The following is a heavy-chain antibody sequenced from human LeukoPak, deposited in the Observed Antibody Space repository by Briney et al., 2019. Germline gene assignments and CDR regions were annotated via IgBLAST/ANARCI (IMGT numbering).Heavy chain of an antibody. V-gene: IGHV3-48*03. Sequence: GGSLRLSCAASGFTFSSYEMNWVRQAPGKGLEWVSCISSSGSTIYYADSVKGRFTISRDNAKNSLYLQMNSLRAEDTAVYYCARDLALGIQQPLHSYYYYGMDVWGQGTTVTVSS. CDR3: ARDLALGIQQPLHSYYYYGMDV. CDR1: GFTFSSYE. CDR2: ISSSGSTI. J-gene: IGHJ6*02. D-gene: IGHD6-13*01.